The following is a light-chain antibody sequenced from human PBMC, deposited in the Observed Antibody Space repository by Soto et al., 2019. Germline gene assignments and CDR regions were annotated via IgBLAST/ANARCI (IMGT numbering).Light chain of an antibody. CDR1: QSVDVY. V-gene: IGKV3-11*01. CDR2: DAS. J-gene: IGKJ1*01. Sequence: EIELTQSPATLSFSPGGRATLSCRASQSVDVYLAWYHQKPGQAPRVLIYDASNRATGIPARFSGSGSGTDFTLTISSLEPEDFAVYYCQQRTNWPPWTFGQGTKVDI. CDR3: QQRTNWPPWT.